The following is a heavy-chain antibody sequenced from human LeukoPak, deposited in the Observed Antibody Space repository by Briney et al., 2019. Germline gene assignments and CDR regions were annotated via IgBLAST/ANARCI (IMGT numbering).Heavy chain of an antibody. D-gene: IGHD4-17*01. CDR1: GGSISIYY. J-gene: IGHJ4*02. Sequence: SETLSLTCTVSGGSISIYYWSCIRQSPGKGLEWIGYIYSSGSTNYNPSLKSRLTISVDTSKNQFSLKLSSVTAADTAVYYCARGGDYAPYFFDYWGQGTLVTVSS. CDR2: IYSSGST. V-gene: IGHV4-59*01. CDR3: ARGGDYAPYFFDY.